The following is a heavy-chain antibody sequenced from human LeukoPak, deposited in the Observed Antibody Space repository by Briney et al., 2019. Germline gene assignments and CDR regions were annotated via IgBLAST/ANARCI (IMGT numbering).Heavy chain of an antibody. Sequence: TSETLSLTCSVSGGSVSSYYWSWIRQPPGKGLEWMGYVYYTGSTNYNPSLKSRVTMFEDKSKNQFSLRLSSVTVADTAVYYCARHFAYSSSSYFDYWGQGSLVTVSS. J-gene: IGHJ4*02. CDR2: VYYTGST. D-gene: IGHD6-6*01. CDR3: ARHFAYSSSSYFDY. CDR1: GGSVSSYY. V-gene: IGHV4-59*08.